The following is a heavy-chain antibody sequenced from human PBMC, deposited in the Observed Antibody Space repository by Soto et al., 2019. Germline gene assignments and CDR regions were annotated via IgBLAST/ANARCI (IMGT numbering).Heavy chain of an antibody. CDR3: ARESRDVLLWFGELSNYNWFDP. J-gene: IGHJ5*02. V-gene: IGHV3-48*03. CDR2: ISSSGSTI. D-gene: IGHD3-10*01. CDR1: GFTFSSYE. Sequence: EVQLVESGGGLVQPGGSLRLSCAASGFTFSSYEMNWVRQAPGKGLEWVSYISSSGSTIYYADSAKGRFTISRDNAKNSLYLQMNSLRAEDTAVYYCARESRDVLLWFGELSNYNWFDPWGQGTLVTVSS.